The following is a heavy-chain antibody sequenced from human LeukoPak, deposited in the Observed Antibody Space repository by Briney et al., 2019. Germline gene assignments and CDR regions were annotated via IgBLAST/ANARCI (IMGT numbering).Heavy chain of an antibody. D-gene: IGHD6-13*01. CDR2: ISYDGSNK. J-gene: IGHJ4*02. CDR1: GFTFSSYA. V-gene: IGHV3-30-3*01. CDR3: ARDSYSSSWAFLVY. Sequence: PGGSLRLSCAASGFTFSSYAMHWVRQAPGKGLEWVAVISYDGSNKYYADSVKGRFTISRDNSKNTLYLQMNSLRAEDTAVYYCARDSYSSSWAFLVYWGQGTLVTVSS.